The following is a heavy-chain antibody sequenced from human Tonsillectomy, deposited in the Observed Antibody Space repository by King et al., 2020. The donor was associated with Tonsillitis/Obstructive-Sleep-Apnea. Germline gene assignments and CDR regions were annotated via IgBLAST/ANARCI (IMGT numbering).Heavy chain of an antibody. V-gene: IGHV3-49*04. CDR3: IKTWNDYMDV. J-gene: IGHJ6*03. CDR2: IRSKAYGGTT. Sequence: VQLVESGGGLVQPGRSLRLSCAASGFSFGDYAMSWVRQAPGKGLEWVGFIRSKAYGGTTEYAASVKGRFTISRDDSKSITYLQMNSLTTEDTAVYYCIKTWNDYMDVWGKGTTVTVSS. D-gene: IGHD1-1*01. CDR1: GFSFGDYA.